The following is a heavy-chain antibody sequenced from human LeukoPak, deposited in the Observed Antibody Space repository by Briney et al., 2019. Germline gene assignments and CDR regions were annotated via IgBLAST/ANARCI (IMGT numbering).Heavy chain of an antibody. CDR1: GGTFSSYA. CDR2: IIPIFGTA. J-gene: IGHJ3*02. D-gene: IGHD5-12*01. Sequence: SVKVSCKASGGTFSSYAISWVRQAPGQGLEWMRGIIPIFGTANYAQKFQGRVTITTDESTSTAYMELSSLRSEDTAVYYCARDRGVATVPGGPGTFDIWGQGTMVTVSS. CDR3: ARDRGVATVPGGPGTFDI. V-gene: IGHV1-69*05.